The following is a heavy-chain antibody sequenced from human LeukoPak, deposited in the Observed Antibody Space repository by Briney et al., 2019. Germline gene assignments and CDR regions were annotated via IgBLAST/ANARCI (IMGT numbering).Heavy chain of an antibody. Sequence: GGSLRLSCVASGFTFSNYNMNRVRQAPGKGLEWVSSISGSGTYIYYADSLKGRFTISRDNAKNSLYLQMNSLRAEGTAVYYCARDPYYDFWSDYGTEAFDIWGQGTMVTVSS. D-gene: IGHD3-3*01. CDR2: ISGSGTYI. J-gene: IGHJ3*02. CDR1: GFTFSNYN. CDR3: ARDPYYDFWSDYGTEAFDI. V-gene: IGHV3-21*01.